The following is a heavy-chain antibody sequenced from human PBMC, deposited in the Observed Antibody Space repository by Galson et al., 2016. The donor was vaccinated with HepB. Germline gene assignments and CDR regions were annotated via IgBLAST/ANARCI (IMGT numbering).Heavy chain of an antibody. CDR2: ISGSGTST. CDR1: GFTFSSYA. J-gene: IGHJ4*02. CDR3: AKGGIAAAGTPWGFDY. V-gene: IGHV3-23*01. D-gene: IGHD6-13*01. Sequence: SLRLSCAASGFTFSSYAISWVRQAPGKGLEWVSSISGSGTSTYYADSVKGRFTISRDNSKNTLYLQMNSLRAEDTAGYYCAKGGIAAAGTPWGFDYWGQGTLVTVSS.